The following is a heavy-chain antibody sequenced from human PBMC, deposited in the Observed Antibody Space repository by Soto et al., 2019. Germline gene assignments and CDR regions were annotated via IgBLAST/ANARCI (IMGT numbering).Heavy chain of an antibody. D-gene: IGHD5-18*01. CDR1: GFTVSSNY. V-gene: IGHV3-53*01. CDR3: ARSPGYSYGLGFDY. CDR2: IYSGGST. J-gene: IGHJ4*02. Sequence: GGSLRPSCAASGFTVSSNYMSWVRQAPGKGLEWVSVIYSGGSTYYADSVKGRFTISRDNSKNTLYLQMNSLRAEDTAVYYCARSPGYSYGLGFDYWGQGTLVTVSS.